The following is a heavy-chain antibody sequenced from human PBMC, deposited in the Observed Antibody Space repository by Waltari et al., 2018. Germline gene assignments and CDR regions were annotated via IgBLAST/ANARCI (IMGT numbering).Heavy chain of an antibody. V-gene: IGHV3-72*01. Sequence: EVQLLESGGGLVQPGGSLRLSCAASGFTFSDYDMDWVRQAPEKGLEWVGRTRNKARSYITEYAASVKGRFTISRDDSKNALYLQMDSLKTEDTAVYYCARDRHCSSSGCSGLWGQGTLVTVSS. D-gene: IGHD2-2*01. J-gene: IGHJ4*02. CDR1: GFTFSDYD. CDR2: TRNKARSYIT. CDR3: ARDRHCSSSGCSGL.